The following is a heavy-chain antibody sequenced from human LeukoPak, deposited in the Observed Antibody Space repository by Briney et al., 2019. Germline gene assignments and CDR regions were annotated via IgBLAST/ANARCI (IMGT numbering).Heavy chain of an antibody. CDR2: IYHSGST. CDR3: ARGDYFSWFDP. V-gene: IGHV4-30-2*01. J-gene: IGHJ5*02. CDR1: GGSIGSGGYY. Sequence: SQTLTLTCTVSGGSIGSGGYYWSWIRQPPGKGLEWIGYIYHSGSTYYNPSLKSRVTISVDRSKNQFSLKLSSVTAADTAVYYCARGDYFSWFDPWGQGTLVTVSS. D-gene: IGHD2/OR15-2a*01.